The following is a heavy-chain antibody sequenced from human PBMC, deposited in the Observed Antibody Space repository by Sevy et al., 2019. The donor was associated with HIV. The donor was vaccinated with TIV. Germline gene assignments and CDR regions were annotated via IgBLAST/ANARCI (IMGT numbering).Heavy chain of an antibody. J-gene: IGHJ3*02. D-gene: IGHD3-16*02. CDR1: GGSISSYY. V-gene: IGHV4-4*07. CDR2: IYTSGST. Sequence: SETLSLTCTVSGGSISSYYWSWIRQPAGKGLEWIGRIYTSGSTNYNPALKSRVTMSLDTSKNQFSLKLSSVTAADTAVYYCARERIMITFGGVIVSDAFDIWGQGTMVTVSS. CDR3: ARERIMITFGGVIVSDAFDI.